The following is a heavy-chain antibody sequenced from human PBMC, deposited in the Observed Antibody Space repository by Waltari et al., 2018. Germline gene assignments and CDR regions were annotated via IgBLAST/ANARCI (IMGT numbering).Heavy chain of an antibody. CDR3: ARRAAITAAGPTYYMDV. J-gene: IGHJ6*03. D-gene: IGHD6-13*01. V-gene: IGHV4-38-2*01. Sequence: QVQLQESGPGLVKPSETLSLTCAVSGYSIGSGYYWGWIRQPPGKGLEWVGNIYHSGSTHYNPSLKSRVTISVDTSKNQFSLKLSAVTAADTAVYYCARRAAITAAGPTYYMDVWGKGTTVTVSS. CDR2: IYHSGST. CDR1: GYSIGSGYY.